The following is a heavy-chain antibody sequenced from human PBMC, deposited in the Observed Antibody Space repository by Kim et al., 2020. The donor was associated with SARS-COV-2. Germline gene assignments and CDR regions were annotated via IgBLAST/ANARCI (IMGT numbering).Heavy chain of an antibody. CDR3: AKGSGYSYGEGAFDI. Sequence: DSVKGRFTISRDNAKNSLYLQMNSLRAEDTALYYCAKGSGYSYGEGAFDIWGQGTMVTVSS. J-gene: IGHJ3*02. D-gene: IGHD5-18*01. V-gene: IGHV3-9*01.